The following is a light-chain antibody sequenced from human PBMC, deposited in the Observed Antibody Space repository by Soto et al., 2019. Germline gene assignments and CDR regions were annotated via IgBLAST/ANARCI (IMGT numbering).Light chain of an antibody. J-gene: IGKJ2*01. CDR1: LPISNY. Sequence: DIQMTQSPSSLSASVGDRVTITCRASLPISNYLAWYQQKPGQAPRLVIYGASKTAFGIPDRFSGSTSGTVFNLSISRLEPEDSAVYHCLQHGSAPYTFGQGTRLEIK. CDR2: GAS. CDR3: LQHGSAPYT. V-gene: IGKV1-27*01.